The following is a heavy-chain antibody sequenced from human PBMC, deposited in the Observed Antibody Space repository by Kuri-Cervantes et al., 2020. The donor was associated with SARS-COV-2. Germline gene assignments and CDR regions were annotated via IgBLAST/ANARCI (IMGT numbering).Heavy chain of an antibody. CDR3: ASEARTYSSPHGEIDY. CDR1: GFTFSSYA. Sequence: GESLKISCAASGFTFSSYAMHWVRQAPGKGLEYVPAISSNGGSTYYADPVKGRFTISRDNSKNTLYLQMGSLRAEDMAVYYCASEARTYSSPHGEIDYWGQGTLVTVSS. V-gene: IGHV3-64*02. J-gene: IGHJ4*02. D-gene: IGHD6-13*01. CDR2: ISSNGGST.